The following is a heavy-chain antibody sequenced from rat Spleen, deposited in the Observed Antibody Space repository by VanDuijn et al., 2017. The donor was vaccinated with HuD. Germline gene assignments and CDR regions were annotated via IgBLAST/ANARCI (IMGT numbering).Heavy chain of an antibody. Sequence: EVQLQESGPGLVKPSQSLSLTCSVTGYSITSSYRWNWIRKFPGNKLEWMGYINGAGSTNYNPSLKSRISITRDTSKNQFFLQVNSVTTEDTATYYCARGYYNSPSWFAYWGQGTLVTVSS. CDR3: ARGYYNSPSWFAY. CDR2: INGAGST. V-gene: IGHV3-3*01. J-gene: IGHJ3*01. D-gene: IGHD1-2*01. CDR1: GYSITSSYR.